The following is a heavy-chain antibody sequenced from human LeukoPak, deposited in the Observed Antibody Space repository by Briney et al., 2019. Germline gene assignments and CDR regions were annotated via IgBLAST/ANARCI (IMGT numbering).Heavy chain of an antibody. J-gene: IGHJ4*02. V-gene: IGHV5-51*01. Sequence: GESLKISCTGPGYTFTNYWIAWVRHMPGKGLEWMGAIYPGDSDTRYTPSFQGQVTISADKSSSTAYLQWSSLKASDTAMYYCARHKPAATDYWGQGTLITVSS. CDR3: ARHKPAATDY. CDR1: GYTFTNYW. CDR2: IYPGDSDT. D-gene: IGHD6-13*01.